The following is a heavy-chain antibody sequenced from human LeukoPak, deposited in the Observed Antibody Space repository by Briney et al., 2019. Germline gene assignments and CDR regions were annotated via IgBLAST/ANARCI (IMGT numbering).Heavy chain of an antibody. V-gene: IGHV4-30-4*08. J-gene: IGHJ4*02. CDR3: ARGSWSSSIDY. CDR1: GGSISSSTYY. D-gene: IGHD6-6*01. CDR2: IYYRGST. Sequence: TSETLSLTCTVSGGSISSSTYYWGWIRQPPGKGLEWIGYIYYRGSTYHNPSLKSRLTISVDTSKNQFSLRLSSVTAADTAVYYCARGSWSSSIDYWGQGTLVTVSS.